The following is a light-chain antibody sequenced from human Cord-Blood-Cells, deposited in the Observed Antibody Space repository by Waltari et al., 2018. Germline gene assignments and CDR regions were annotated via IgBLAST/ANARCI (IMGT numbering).Light chain of an antibody. J-gene: IGKJ3*01. CDR2: GAS. Sequence: ELVLTQSPGTLSLSPGERATLSCRASQSVSSSYLAWYQQKPGQALRLLIYGASSRATGIPDRFSGSGSGTDFTLTISRLEPEDFAVYYCQQYGSSPTFGPGTKVDIK. CDR1: QSVSSSY. CDR3: QQYGSSPT. V-gene: IGKV3-20*01.